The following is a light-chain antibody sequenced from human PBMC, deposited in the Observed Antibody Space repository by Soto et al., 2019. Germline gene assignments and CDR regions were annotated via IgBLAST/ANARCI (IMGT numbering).Light chain of an antibody. CDR2: AAS. V-gene: IGKV1-39*01. CDR3: QQSYSTPWT. J-gene: IGKJ1*01. Sequence: DFQMIRSPSSLSPSLGDRVTITCRASQSISSYLNWYQQKPGKAPKLLIYAASSLQSGVPSRFSGSGSGTDFTLTISSLQPEDFATYYCQQSYSTPWTFGQGTKVDIK. CDR1: QSISSY.